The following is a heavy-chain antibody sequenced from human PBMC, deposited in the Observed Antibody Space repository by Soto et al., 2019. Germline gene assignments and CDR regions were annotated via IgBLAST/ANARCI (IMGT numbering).Heavy chain of an antibody. CDR3: AKAHVMVVAASTIDC. Sequence: SETLSLTCTVSGYSISSGSYWGWIRQPPGKGPEWIASIYHGGTTFYNPSLKSRVTVSVDKSNNQFSLKLRSVTAADTAVYYCAKAHVMVVAASTIDCRGHGTLLTVST. J-gene: IGHJ4*01. V-gene: IGHV4-38-2*02. CDR1: GYSISSGSY. CDR2: IYHGGTT. D-gene: IGHD2-21*02.